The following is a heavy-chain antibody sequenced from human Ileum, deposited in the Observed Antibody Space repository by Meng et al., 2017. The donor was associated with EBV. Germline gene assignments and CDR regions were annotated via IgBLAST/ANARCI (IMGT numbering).Heavy chain of an antibody. D-gene: IGHD3-10*01. CDR3: ARSSPIVRGLDY. CDR2: VYHDGAT. J-gene: IGHJ4*02. V-gene: IGHV4-4*02. Sequence: VQLQESGPGLVKPSGTLSLTCAVSGDSVSGRDWWSWVRQPPGKGLEWIGEVYHDGATNYHPSLKSRVTISLDKSKNEVNLHLNSLTAADTAVYFCARSSPIVRGLDYWGQGTLVTVSS. CDR1: GDSVSGRDW.